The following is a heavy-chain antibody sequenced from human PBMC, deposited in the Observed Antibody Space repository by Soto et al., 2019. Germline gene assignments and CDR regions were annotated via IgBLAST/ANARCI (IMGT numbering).Heavy chain of an antibody. Sequence: QVQLQESGPGLVKPSGTLSLTCAVSGGSISSSNWWSWVRQPPGKGLEWIGEIYHSGSTNYNPSLKGRLPISVAKSQNQCSLKLSSVAAADTAVYYCAREEEVINHRYCQHWGQGTLVTVSS. D-gene: IGHD3-22*01. CDR1: GGSISSSNW. CDR2: IYHSGST. J-gene: IGHJ1*01. V-gene: IGHV4-4*02. CDR3: AREEEVINHRYCQH.